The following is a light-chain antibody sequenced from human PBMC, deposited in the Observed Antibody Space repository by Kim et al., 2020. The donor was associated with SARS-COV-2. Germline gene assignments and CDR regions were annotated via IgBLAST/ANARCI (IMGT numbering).Light chain of an antibody. CDR1: QSIHIY. CDR2: GAS. CDR3: QQSYIAHRT. V-gene: IGKV1-39*01. J-gene: IGKJ4*01. Sequence: DIQMTQSPSSLSASVGDRVTITCRASQSIHIYVNWYQHKPGQAPNLLIYGASSLHSGVPSRFSGSGSGTDFTFTFTSLQPEDFATYYCQQSYIAHRTLGGGTKVDIK.